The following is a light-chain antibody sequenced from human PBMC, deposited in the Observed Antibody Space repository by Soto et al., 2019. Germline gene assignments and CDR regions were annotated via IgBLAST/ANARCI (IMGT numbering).Light chain of an antibody. J-gene: IGKJ1*01. Sequence: EIVMTQSPATLSVPPGERATLSCRASQSVNSNLAWYQHKPGQAPRLLIYGASTRATGIPARFSGSGSGTEFTLTISSLQSEDFAVYYCQQYNNWLTWTFGQGTKVDIK. CDR2: GAS. V-gene: IGKV3-15*01. CDR1: QSVNSN. CDR3: QQYNNWLTWT.